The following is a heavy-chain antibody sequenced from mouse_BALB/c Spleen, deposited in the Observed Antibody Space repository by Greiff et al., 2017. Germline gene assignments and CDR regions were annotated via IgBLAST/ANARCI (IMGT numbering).Heavy chain of an antibody. CDR3: ARYINYDYYYAMDY. Sequence: EVKLMESGPSLVKPSQTLSLTCSVTGDSITSGYWNWIRKFPGNKLEYMGYISYSGSTYYNPSLKSRISITRDTSKNQYYLQLNSVTTEDTATYYCARYINYDYYYAMDYWGQGTSVTVSS. J-gene: IGHJ4*01. CDR2: ISYSGST. CDR1: GDSITSGY. D-gene: IGHD2-4*01. V-gene: IGHV3-8*02.